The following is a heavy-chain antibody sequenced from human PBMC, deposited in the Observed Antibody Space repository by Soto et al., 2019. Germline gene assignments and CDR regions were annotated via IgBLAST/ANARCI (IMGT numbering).Heavy chain of an antibody. V-gene: IGHV3-74*01. J-gene: IGHJ4*02. D-gene: IGHD5-18*01. CDR1: GFTFSSYW. CDR2: INSDGSST. Sequence: GGSLRLSCAASGFTFSSYWMHWVRQAPGKGLVWVSRINSDGSSTSYADSVKGRFTISRDNAKNSLYLQMNSLRAEDTAVYYCAKDIGGDTAMVVNYWGQGTLVTVSS. CDR3: AKDIGGDTAMVVNY.